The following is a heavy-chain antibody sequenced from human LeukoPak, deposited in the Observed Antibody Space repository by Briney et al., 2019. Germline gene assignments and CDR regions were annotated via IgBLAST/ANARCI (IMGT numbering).Heavy chain of an antibody. Sequence: GGSLRLSCAASGFTFSSYGMSWVRQAPGKGLEWVAGVSGSGDSTYYADAVKGRFTISRDNSKNTLYLQMNGLRAEDTAVYYCAKYLSLRRYFDWFDYWGQGTLVTVSS. J-gene: IGHJ4*02. CDR3: AKYLSLRRYFDWFDY. V-gene: IGHV3-23*01. CDR1: GFTFSSYG. D-gene: IGHD3-9*01. CDR2: VSGSGDST.